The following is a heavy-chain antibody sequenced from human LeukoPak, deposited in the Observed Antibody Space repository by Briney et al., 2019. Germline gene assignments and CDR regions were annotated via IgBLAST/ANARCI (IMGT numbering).Heavy chain of an antibody. CDR1: GFTFSDYA. J-gene: IGHJ4*02. CDR3: ARFLSSYFDY. Sequence: GSLRLSCAASGFTFSDYAMSWVRQAPGKGLEWIGEINHSGSTNYNPSLKSRVTISVDTSKNQFSLKLSSVTAADTAVYYCARFLSSYFDYWGQGTLVTVSS. CDR2: INHSGST. V-gene: IGHV4-34*01. D-gene: IGHD3-3*02.